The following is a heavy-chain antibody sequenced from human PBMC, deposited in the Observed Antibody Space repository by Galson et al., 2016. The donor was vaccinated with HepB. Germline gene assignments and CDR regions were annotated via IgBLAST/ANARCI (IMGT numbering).Heavy chain of an antibody. Sequence: SLRLSCAASGFTFSTYSMNWVRQAPGKGLEWVSYISGNSNYVYHADSVKGRFTISRDNAKNSLYLQMDSLRAEDTALYYCARNLYSGADYSVDYWGQGTLVTVSS. J-gene: IGHJ4*02. D-gene: IGHD4-11*01. CDR2: ISGNSNYV. CDR1: GFTFSTYS. V-gene: IGHV3-21*01. CDR3: ARNLYSGADYSVDY.